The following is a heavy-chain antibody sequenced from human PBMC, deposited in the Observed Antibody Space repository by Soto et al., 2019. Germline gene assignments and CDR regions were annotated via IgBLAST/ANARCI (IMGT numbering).Heavy chain of an antibody. V-gene: IGHV3-74*01. D-gene: IGHD5-18*01. J-gene: IGHJ4*02. CDR1: GFTFDYYW. Sequence: PGGSLRLSCAASGFTFDYYWMHWVRQAPGQGLVWVADIHYDGSRQTYADSVKGRFTISRDNSKNTLYLQMNSLSAEDTAVYYCARDRGYSYGPLRPYFFDFWGQGTLVTVSS. CDR3: ARDRGYSYGPLRPYFFDF. CDR2: IHYDGSRQ.